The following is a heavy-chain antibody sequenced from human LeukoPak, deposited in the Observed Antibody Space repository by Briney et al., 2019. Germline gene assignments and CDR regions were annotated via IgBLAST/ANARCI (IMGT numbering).Heavy chain of an antibody. Sequence: ASVKVSCKASGYTFTSYDINWVRQATGQGLEWMGWMNPNSGGTNYAQKFQGWVTMTRDTSISTAYMELSRLRSDDTAVYYCARSMGRETMGYWGQGTLVTVSS. CDR2: MNPNSGGT. CDR1: GYTFTSYD. D-gene: IGHD2/OR15-2a*01. CDR3: ARSMGRETMGY. V-gene: IGHV1-2*04. J-gene: IGHJ4*02.